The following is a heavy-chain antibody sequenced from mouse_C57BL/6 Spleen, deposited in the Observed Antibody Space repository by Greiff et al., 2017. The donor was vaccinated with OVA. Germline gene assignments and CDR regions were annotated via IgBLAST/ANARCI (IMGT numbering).Heavy chain of an antibody. J-gene: IGHJ2*01. CDR1: GYTFTSYW. CDR3: ARLPSSNYFDY. CDR2: IDPSDSYT. D-gene: IGHD1-1*01. V-gene: IGHV1-69*01. Sequence: QVQLQQPGAELVMPGASVKLSCKASGYTFTSYWMHWVKQRPGQGLEWIGEIDPSDSYTNYNQKFKGKSTLTVDKSSSTAYMQLSSLTSEDSAVYYCARLPSSNYFDYWGQGTTLTVSS.